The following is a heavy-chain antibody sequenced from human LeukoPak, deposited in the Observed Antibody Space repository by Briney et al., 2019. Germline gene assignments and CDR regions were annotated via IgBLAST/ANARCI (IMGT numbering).Heavy chain of an antibody. CDR1: GGTFSSYA. CDR3: AREPTPEYSGSYYYNFD. D-gene: IGHD1-26*01. J-gene: IGHJ4*02. V-gene: IGHV1-69*01. Sequence: GASVKVSCKASGGTFSSYAISWVRQAPGQGLEWMGGIIIIFGTANYAQKFQGRVTITADESTSTAYMELSSLRSEDTAVYYCAREPTPEYSGSYYYNFDWGQGTLVTVSS. CDR2: IIIIFGTA.